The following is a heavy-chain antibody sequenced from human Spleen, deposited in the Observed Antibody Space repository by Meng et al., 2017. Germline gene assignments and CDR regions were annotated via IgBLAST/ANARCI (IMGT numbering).Heavy chain of an antibody. Sequence: QVQLQESGPGLVKPSGTLSLTCAVAGGSISSSNWWSWVRQPPGKGLEWIGEIYHSGSTNYNPSLKSRVTISVDTSKNQFSLKLSSVTAADTAVYYCARREYYYDSSGYYGAGFDYWGQGTLVTVSS. CDR3: ARREYYYDSSGYYGAGFDY. J-gene: IGHJ4*02. CDR1: GGSISSSNW. CDR2: IYHSGST. D-gene: IGHD3-22*01. V-gene: IGHV4-4*02.